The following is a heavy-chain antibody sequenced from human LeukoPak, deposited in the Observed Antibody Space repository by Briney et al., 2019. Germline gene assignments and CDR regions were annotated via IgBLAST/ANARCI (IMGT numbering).Heavy chain of an antibody. V-gene: IGHV4-61*02. J-gene: IGHJ4*02. CDR3: ARGKDGYKY. CDR1: GGSISSGSYY. CDR2: IYTSGST. Sequence: TLSLTCTVSGGSISSGSYYWSWIRQPAGKELEWIGRIYTSGSTNYNPSLKSRVTISVDTSKNQFSLKLSSVTAADTAVYYCARGKDGYKYWGQGTLVTVSS. D-gene: IGHD5-24*01.